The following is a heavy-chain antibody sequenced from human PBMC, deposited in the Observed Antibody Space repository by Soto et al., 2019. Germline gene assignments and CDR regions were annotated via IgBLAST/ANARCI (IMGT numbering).Heavy chain of an antibody. CDR2: INPNSGGT. D-gene: IGHD6-13*01. CDR3: ARDRIAAAGTYYYYYGMDV. Sequence: VQVVESGGVLVKPGASVKVSCKASGYTFTGYYMHWVRQAPGQGLEWMGWINPNSGGTNYAQKFQGWVTMTRDTSISTAYMELSRLRSDDTAVYYCARDRIAAAGTYYYYYGMDVWGQGTTVTVSS. J-gene: IGHJ6*02. CDR1: GYTFTGYY. V-gene: IGHV1-2*04.